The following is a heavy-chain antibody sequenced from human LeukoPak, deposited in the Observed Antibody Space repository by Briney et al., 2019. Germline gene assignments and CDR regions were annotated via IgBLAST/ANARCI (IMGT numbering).Heavy chain of an antibody. V-gene: IGHV4-39*07. J-gene: IGHJ5*02. CDR2: IYYSGST. D-gene: IGHD3-10*01. CDR1: GGSISSDSYH. Sequence: PSETLSLTCTVSGGSISSDSYHWGWIRQHPGKGLEWIGSIYYSGSTYYNPSLESRVTISVDTSKNQFSLKLSSVTAADTAVYYCARRRRRGVLSNWFDPWGQGTLVTVSS. CDR3: ARRRRRGVLSNWFDP.